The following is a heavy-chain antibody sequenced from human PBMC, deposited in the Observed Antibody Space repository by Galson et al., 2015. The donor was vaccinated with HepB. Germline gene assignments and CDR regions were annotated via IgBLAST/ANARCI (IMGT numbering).Heavy chain of an antibody. CDR2: ISASNGNT. D-gene: IGHD6-13*01. CDR1: GYTFTSYG. V-gene: IGHV1-18*01. Sequence: SVKVSCKASGYTFTSYGFSWVRQAPGQGLEWMGWISASNGNTNYAQKFQGRLIMTTDTSASTTYMDLRSLRSDDTAVYYCAGVGGYSSSWYPITSYYYYYMDVWGKGTTVTVSS. J-gene: IGHJ6*03. CDR3: AGVGGYSSSWYPITSYYYYYMDV.